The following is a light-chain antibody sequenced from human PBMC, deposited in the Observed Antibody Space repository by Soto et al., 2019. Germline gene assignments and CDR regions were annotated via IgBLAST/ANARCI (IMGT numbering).Light chain of an antibody. V-gene: IGKV3-20*01. CDR3: QQYGTSEII. J-gene: IGKJ5*01. Sequence: EIVLTQSPGTLSLSPGERATLSCRASQSVSSGYLAWYQQKPGQAPRLLIYGASSRATGIPDRFSGSGSGTDFTLTISRLETEDFAVFYCQQYGTSEIIFGQGTRLEIK. CDR2: GAS. CDR1: QSVSSGY.